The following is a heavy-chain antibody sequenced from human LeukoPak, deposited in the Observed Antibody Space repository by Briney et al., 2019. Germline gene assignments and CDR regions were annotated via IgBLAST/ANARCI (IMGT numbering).Heavy chain of an antibody. V-gene: IGHV3-53*01. CDR1: GFTVSSNY. D-gene: IGHD6-13*01. Sequence: GGSLRLSCAASGFTVSSNYMGWVRQAPGKGLKWVSVIYSGGNTYYADSVKGRFTISRDNSRNTMDLQMNNLRAEDTAVYYCARCDSSSWYGIDFWGQGTLVTVSS. J-gene: IGHJ4*02. CDR3: ARCDSSSWYGIDF. CDR2: IYSGGNT.